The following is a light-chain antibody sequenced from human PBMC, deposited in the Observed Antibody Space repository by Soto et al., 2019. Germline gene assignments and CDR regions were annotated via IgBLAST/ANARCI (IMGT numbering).Light chain of an antibody. CDR1: QSLVYSDVNTS. CDR3: MQGTKWPPT. CDR2: TVS. V-gene: IGKV2-30*01. Sequence: DVVMTQSPLSLPVTLGQPASISCRSSQSLVYSDVNTSLNWFHQSPGQSPTRLIDTVSNRDSGGTDRFGVRGCGTDFTMNISRVEAEYVGVYYYMQGTKWPPTFGQGTRLEIK. J-gene: IGKJ5*01.